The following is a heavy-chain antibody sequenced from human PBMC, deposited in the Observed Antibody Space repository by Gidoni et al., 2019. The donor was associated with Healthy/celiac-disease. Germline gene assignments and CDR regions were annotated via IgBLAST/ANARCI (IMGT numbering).Heavy chain of an antibody. D-gene: IGHD6-13*01. Sequence: QITLKESGPTLVKPTQTLTLTCTFSGFSLSTSGVGVGWIRQPPGKALEWLALIYWDDDKPYSPSLKSRLTITKDTSKNQVVLTMTNMDPVDTATYYCAHREEYSSSWYREYWGQGTLVTVSS. J-gene: IGHJ4*02. CDR1: GFSLSTSGVG. CDR2: IYWDDDK. CDR3: AHREEYSSSWYREY. V-gene: IGHV2-5*02.